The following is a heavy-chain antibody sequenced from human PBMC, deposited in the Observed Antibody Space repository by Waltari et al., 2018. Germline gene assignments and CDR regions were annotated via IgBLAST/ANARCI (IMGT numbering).Heavy chain of an antibody. V-gene: IGHV4-59*11. Sequence: QVQLQESGPGLVKPSETLSPTCTVSGGSINPPYWSWVLQPPGKGLEWIGCVSSSGTSNYIPSLRSRVTISLDTSKNQFSLKLSSVTAADTAVYYCAKDLVRRYDLRSGSTVWGQGTKVTVSS. CDR3: AKDLVRRYDLRSGSTV. CDR1: GGSINPPY. CDR2: VSSSGTS. D-gene: IGHD3-3*01. J-gene: IGHJ3*01.